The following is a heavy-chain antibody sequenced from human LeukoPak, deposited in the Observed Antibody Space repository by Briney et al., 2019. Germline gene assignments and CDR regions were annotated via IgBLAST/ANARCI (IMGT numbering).Heavy chain of an antibody. D-gene: IGHD3-22*01. CDR3: ARISSGYDAFDI. J-gene: IGHJ3*02. CDR2: IKQDGSEK. Sequence: GGSLRLSCAAPGFTLSSYWMSWVRQAPGKGLEWVANIKQDGSEKYYVDSVKGRFTISRDNAKNSLYLQMNSLRAEDTAVYYCARISSGYDAFDIWGQGTMVTVSS. V-gene: IGHV3-7*01. CDR1: GFTLSSYW.